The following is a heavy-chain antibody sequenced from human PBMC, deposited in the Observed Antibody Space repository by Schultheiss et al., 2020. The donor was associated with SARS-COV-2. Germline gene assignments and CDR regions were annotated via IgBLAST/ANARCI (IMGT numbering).Heavy chain of an antibody. V-gene: IGHV4-34*01. Sequence: SETLSLTCAVYGGSFSGYYWSWIRQPPGKGLEWIGEINHSGSTNYNPSLKSRVTISVDTSKNQFSLKLSSVTAADTAVYYCARASSSGGYYDSSGYLGYWSQGTLVKVSS. J-gene: IGHJ4*02. CDR1: GGSFSGYY. CDR3: ARASSSGGYYDSSGYLGY. CDR2: INHSGST. D-gene: IGHD3-22*01.